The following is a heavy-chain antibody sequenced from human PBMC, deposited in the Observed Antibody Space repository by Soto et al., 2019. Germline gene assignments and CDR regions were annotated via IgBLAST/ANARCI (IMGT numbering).Heavy chain of an antibody. CDR2: IIPIFGTA. D-gene: IGHD3-10*01. CDR1: GGTFSSYA. V-gene: IGHV1-69*01. Sequence: QVQLVQSGAEVKKPGSSVKVSCKASGGTFSSYAISWVRQAPGQGLEWVGGIIPIFGTANYAQKFQGRVTITADESTSTAYMELSSLRSDDTAVYYCARGGYYYGSGSYFNWFDPWGQGTLVTVSS. J-gene: IGHJ5*02. CDR3: ARGGYYYGSGSYFNWFDP.